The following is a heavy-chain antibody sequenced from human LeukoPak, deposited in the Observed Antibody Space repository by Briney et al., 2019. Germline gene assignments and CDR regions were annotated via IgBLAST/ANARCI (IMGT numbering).Heavy chain of an antibody. CDR2: INPNSGGT. CDR1: GYXFTGYY. Sequence: ASVKVSCKTSGYXFTGYYFFWVRQAPGQGLEWMGWINPNSGGTNYAQKFQGRVTMTRDTSIRTAYMELSRLTSDDTAVYYCVRLYDWGRLDYWGQGTLVTVSS. J-gene: IGHJ4*02. D-gene: IGHD3-9*01. CDR3: VRLYDWGRLDY. V-gene: IGHV1-2*02.